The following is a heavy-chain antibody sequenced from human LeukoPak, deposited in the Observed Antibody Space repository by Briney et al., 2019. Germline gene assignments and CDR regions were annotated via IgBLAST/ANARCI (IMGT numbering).Heavy chain of an antibody. J-gene: IGHJ4*02. Sequence: GGSLRLSCAASGFTFSHYSLSWVRQAPGKGLEWVSSISTSSSYISYADSVKGRFTISRDNANNSMYLQMNSLRADDTAVYYCARDLVAGGLFDYWGQGTLVTVSS. V-gene: IGHV3-21*01. CDR2: ISTSSSYI. CDR1: GFTFSHYS. D-gene: IGHD6-19*01. CDR3: ARDLVAGGLFDY.